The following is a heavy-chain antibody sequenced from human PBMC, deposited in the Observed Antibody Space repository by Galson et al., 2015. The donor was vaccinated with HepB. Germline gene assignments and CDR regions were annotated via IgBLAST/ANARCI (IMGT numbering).Heavy chain of an antibody. Sequence: QSGAEVKKPGESLKISCKASGYKFTSYWIGWVRQMPGKGLEWMGIIYPGDSETRYSPSFQGQVTFSADKSTSAAYLYWSSLKASDTAIYYCARGGDWFEYWGQGTLVTVSS. CDR2: IYPGDSET. J-gene: IGHJ4*02. CDR1: GYKFTSYW. V-gene: IGHV5-51*01. D-gene: IGHD2-21*02. CDR3: ARGGDWFEY.